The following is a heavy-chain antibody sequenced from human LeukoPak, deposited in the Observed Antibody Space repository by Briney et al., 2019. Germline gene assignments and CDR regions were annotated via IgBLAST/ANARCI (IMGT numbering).Heavy chain of an antibody. V-gene: IGHV4-61*01. J-gene: IGHJ4*02. Sequence: SETLSLTCTVSGGSVSSGSYYWSWIRQPPGKRLEWIGYMFSCGSTNYNPSLKSRVTISVDTSKNQFSLRLSSVTAADTAVYYCARVGYYGDSWGQGTLVTVSS. D-gene: IGHD3-22*01. CDR2: MFSCGST. CDR1: GGSVSSGSYY. CDR3: ARVGYYGDS.